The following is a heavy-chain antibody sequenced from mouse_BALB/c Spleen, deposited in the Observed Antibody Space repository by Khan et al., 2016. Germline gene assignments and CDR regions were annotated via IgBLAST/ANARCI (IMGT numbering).Heavy chain of an antibody. CDR3: ARRDDGGGAMDY. J-gene: IGHJ4*01. Sequence: QVQLKQSGPGLVAPSQSLSITCTVSGFSLTSYGVHWVRQPPGKGLEWLVVIWSDGSTTYNSALKSRLSISKANSKSQVFLKMNSLQTDDTAMYYCARRDDGGGAMDYWGQGTSVTVSS. D-gene: IGHD2-3*01. V-gene: IGHV2-6*02. CDR1: GFSLTSYG. CDR2: IWSDGST.